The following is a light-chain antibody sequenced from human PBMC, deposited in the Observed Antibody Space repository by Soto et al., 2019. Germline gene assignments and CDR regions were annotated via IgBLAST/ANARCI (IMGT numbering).Light chain of an antibody. CDR3: QQYGSSPQT. CDR1: QSVSSSY. V-gene: IGKV3-20*01. CDR2: GAS. Sequence: EIVLTQSPGTLSLSPGERATLSCRASQSVSSSYLALYQQKPVQAPRLLIYGASSRATGIPDRFSGSGSGTDFTLTISRLEPEDFAVYYCQQYGSSPQTFGPGTKVDIK. J-gene: IGKJ3*01.